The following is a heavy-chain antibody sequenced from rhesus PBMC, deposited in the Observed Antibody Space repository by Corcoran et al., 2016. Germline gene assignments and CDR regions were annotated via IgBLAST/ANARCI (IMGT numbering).Heavy chain of an antibody. CDR1: GGSISSNY. D-gene: IGHD6-43*01. CDR2: IYGSSGRP. CDR3: ARARPYSSSHFDY. V-gene: IGHV4-147*01. Sequence: QVQLQESGPGLVKPSETLSLTCSVSGGSISSNYWSWIRQPPGKGLEWIGRIYGSSGRPSYNPSLTSRIIISTDTSKNQFPLKLSSVTAADTAVYYCARARPYSSSHFDYWGQGVLVTVSS. J-gene: IGHJ4*01.